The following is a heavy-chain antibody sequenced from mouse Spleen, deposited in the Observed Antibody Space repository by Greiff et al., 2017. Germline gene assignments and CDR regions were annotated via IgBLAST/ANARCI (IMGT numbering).Heavy chain of an antibody. CDR3: ATPYYGNHYYAMDY. D-gene: IGHD2-10*01. J-gene: IGHJ4*01. V-gene: IGHV2-5*01. Sequence: VQLQQSGPGLVQPSQSLSITCTVSGFSLTSSGVHWVRQSPGKGLEWLGVIWRGGSTDYNAAFMSRLSITKDNSKSQVFFKMNSLQADDTAIYYCATPYYGNHYYAMDYWGQGTSVTVSS. CDR2: IWRGGST. CDR1: GFSLTSSG.